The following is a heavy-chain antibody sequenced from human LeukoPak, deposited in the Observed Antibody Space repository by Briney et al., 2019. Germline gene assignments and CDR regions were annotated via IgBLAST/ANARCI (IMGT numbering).Heavy chain of an antibody. V-gene: IGHV3-30*18. J-gene: IGHJ4*02. CDR1: XFTFSRYG. CDR3: AKQGDNSGLDY. D-gene: IGHD5-24*01. CDR2: ISNDGGNK. Sequence: GSLRLXXAASXFTFSRYGIHWVRQAPGKGLEWVAVISNDGGNKYHADSVKGRFTISRDNSKNTLYLQMNSLRAEDTAVYYCAKQGDNSGLDYWGQGTLVTVSS.